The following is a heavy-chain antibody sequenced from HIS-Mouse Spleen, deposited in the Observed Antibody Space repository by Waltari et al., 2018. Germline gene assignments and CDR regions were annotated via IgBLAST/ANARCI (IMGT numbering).Heavy chain of an antibody. CDR2: TYYRSKWYN. Sequence: QVQLQQSGPGLVKPSQTLSLTCAIPGDSVPSNSSSWNWIRQPPSRGLEWLGRTYYRSKWYNDYAVSVKSRITINPDTSKNQFSLQLNSVTPEDTAVYYCARSGFVAAAGTIDYWGQGTLVTVSS. J-gene: IGHJ4*02. D-gene: IGHD6-13*01. CDR1: GDSVPSNSSS. V-gene: IGHV6-1*01. CDR3: ARSGFVAAAGTIDY.